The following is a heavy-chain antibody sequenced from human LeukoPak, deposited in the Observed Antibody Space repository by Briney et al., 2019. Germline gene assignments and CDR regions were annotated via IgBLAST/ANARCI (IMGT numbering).Heavy chain of an antibody. CDR2: IDPEGSQR. D-gene: IGHD6-13*01. Sequence: PGGSLRLSCVDSGFSFNKYWMSWVRQAPGTGLEWLANIDPEGSQRYYVDSVKGRFTISRDNAKNSVYLQMNSLRVEDTALYYCARGLATAGAYWGQGTLVTVSS. CDR3: ARGLATAGAY. CDR1: GFSFNKYW. J-gene: IGHJ4*02. V-gene: IGHV3-7*01.